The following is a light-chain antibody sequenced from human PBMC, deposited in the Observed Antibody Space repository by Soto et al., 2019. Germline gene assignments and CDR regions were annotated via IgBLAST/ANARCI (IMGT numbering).Light chain of an antibody. J-gene: IGKJ3*01. CDR2: GAS. V-gene: IGKV3-20*01. CDR1: QTVSSSY. Sequence: EIVLTQSPGTLSLSPGERATLSCRASQTVSSSYLAWYQQKSGQAPRLLIYGASSRATGIPDRFSGSGSGTNFTLTISRLEPEDFAVYYCQQYGSSPPRFTFGPGTKVDIK. CDR3: QQYGSSPPRFT.